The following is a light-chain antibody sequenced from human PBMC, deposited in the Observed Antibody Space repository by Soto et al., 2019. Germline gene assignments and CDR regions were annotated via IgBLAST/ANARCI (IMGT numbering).Light chain of an antibody. V-gene: IGKV2-30*01. CDR1: RSLIYTDGNTY. Sequence: DVVMTQSPLSLPVTLGQPASISCRASRSLIYTDGNTYLNWFHQRPGQSPRRLFSKVSNRDSGVPDRFSGSGSGTDFTLKIRRGEAEDVGLYYCMQGTHWPYTFGQGTKLEIK. CDR2: KVS. CDR3: MQGTHWPYT. J-gene: IGKJ2*01.